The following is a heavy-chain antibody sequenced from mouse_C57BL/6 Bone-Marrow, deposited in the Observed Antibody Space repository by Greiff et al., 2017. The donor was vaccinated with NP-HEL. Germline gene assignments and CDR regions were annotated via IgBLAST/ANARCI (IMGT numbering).Heavy chain of an antibody. D-gene: IGHD1-1*01. J-gene: IGHJ1*03. CDR3: VRHYGSSYDWYFDV. Sequence: EVQLVESGGGLVQPKGSLKLSCAASGFSFNTYAMNWVRQAPGKGLDWVARIRSKSNNYATYYADSVKDRFTISRDDSESMLYLQMNNVKTEDTAMYYCVRHYGSSYDWYFDVWGTGTTVTVSS. CDR1: GFSFNTYA. CDR2: IRSKSNNYAT. V-gene: IGHV10-1*01.